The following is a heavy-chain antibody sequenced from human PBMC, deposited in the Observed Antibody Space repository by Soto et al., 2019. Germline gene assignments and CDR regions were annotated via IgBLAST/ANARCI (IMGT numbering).Heavy chain of an antibody. Sequence: QVQLQQWGAGLLKPSETLSLTCAVYGGSFSGYYWSWIRQPPGKGLEWIGEINHSGSTNYNPSLKSRVTISLDTSKNQFSLKLSSVTAADTAVYYCARGGDYGDYAKDWGQGTLVTVSS. D-gene: IGHD4-17*01. V-gene: IGHV4-34*01. CDR3: ARGGDYGDYAKD. CDR2: INHSGST. J-gene: IGHJ4*02. CDR1: GGSFSGYY.